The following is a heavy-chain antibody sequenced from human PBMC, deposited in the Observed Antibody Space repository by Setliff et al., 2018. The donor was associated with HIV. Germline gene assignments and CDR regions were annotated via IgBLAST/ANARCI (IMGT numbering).Heavy chain of an antibody. CDR3: ARDSVVRGVMVGMDV. CDR2: INYRGNT. Sequence: PSETLSLTCSIFYGSINNHYWTWIRQPPGKGLEWIGYINYRGNTYYNPSLKSRVTISVDTSKNQFSLKLSSVTAADTAVYYCARDSVVRGVMVGMDVWGKGTTVTVSS. V-gene: IGHV4-59*11. CDR1: YGSINNHY. D-gene: IGHD3-10*01. J-gene: IGHJ6*03.